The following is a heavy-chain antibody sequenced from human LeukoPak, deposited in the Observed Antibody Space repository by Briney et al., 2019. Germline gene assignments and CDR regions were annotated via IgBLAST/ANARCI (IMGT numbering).Heavy chain of an antibody. D-gene: IGHD2-15*01. CDR1: GGTFSSYA. CDR2: IIPIFGTA. CDR3: ARSPNPSGGTWYNWFDP. J-gene: IGHJ5*02. V-gene: IGHV1-69*05. Sequence: SVKVSCKASGGTFSSYAISWVRQALGQGLEWMGGIIPIFGTANYAQKFQGRVTITTDESTSTAYMELSSLRSEDTAVYYCARSPNPSGGTWYNWFDPWGQGTLVTVSS.